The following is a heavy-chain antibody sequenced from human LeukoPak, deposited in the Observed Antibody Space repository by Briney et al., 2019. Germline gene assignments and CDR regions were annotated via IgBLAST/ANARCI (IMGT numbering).Heavy chain of an antibody. Sequence: ASVNVSFTTSGYTFINNDINWVRQAPGQGLELMAWIDPKNGNRGYAQNFQGRVTMTTDISINTAYLELSSLRSEDTAVYYCARSHTQKEFCGGGRCYPTVWWFDPWGQGTLVTVSS. CDR2: IDPKNGNR. CDR1: GYTFINND. J-gene: IGHJ5*02. V-gene: IGHV1-8*01. CDR3: ARSHTQKEFCGGGRCYPTVWWFDP. D-gene: IGHD2-15*01.